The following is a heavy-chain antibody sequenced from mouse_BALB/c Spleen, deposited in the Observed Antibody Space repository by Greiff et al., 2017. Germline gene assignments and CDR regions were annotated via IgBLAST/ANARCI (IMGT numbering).Heavy chain of an antibody. V-gene: IGHV5-6*01. CDR3: ARDLRLQDY. CDR2: ISSGGSYT. CDR1: GFTFSSYG. Sequence: EVQLVESGGDLVKPGGSLKLSCAASGFTFSSYGMSWVRQTPDKRLEWVATISSGGSYTYYPDSVKGRFTISRDNAKNTLYLQMSSLKSEDTAMYYCARDLRLQDYWGQGTTLTVSS. J-gene: IGHJ2*01. D-gene: IGHD1-2*01.